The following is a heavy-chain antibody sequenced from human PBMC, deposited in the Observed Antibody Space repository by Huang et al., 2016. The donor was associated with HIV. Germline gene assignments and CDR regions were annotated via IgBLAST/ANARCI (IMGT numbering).Heavy chain of an antibody. CDR2: IYYSGVS. CDR3: ARDRRHCSGGSCYYSDY. V-gene: IGHV4-59*11. CDR1: GGSISSHY. D-gene: IGHD2-15*01. J-gene: IGHJ4*01. Sequence: QVQLQESGPGLVKPSETLSLTCSVSGGSISSHYWSWIRQPPGKGLEWIGSIYYSGVSNASPSLKSRVFRSVDTSRNQFALKLSSVTAADTAVYYCARDRRHCSGGSCYYSDYWGHGTLVTVSS.